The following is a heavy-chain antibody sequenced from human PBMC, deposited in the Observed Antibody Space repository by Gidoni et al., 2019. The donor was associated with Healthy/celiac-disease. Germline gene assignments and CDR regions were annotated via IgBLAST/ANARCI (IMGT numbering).Heavy chain of an antibody. CDR3: ARDLYYDILTGYYKDY. D-gene: IGHD3-9*01. V-gene: IGHV3-21*01. CDR1: GFTFSSYS. CDR2: ISSSSSYI. Sequence: EVQLVESGGGLVKPGGSLRLSCAASGFTFSSYSMNWVRQAPGTGLEWVSSISSSSSYIYYADSVKGRFTISRDNAKNSLYLQMNSLRAEDTAVYYCARDLYYDILTGYYKDYWGQGTLVTVSS. J-gene: IGHJ4*02.